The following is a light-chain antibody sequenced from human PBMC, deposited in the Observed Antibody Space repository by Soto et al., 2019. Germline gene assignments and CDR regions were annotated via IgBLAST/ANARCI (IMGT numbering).Light chain of an antibody. CDR3: QQYVTSPP. Sequence: EIVLTQSPGTLSLSPGERATLSCRASQSVSSSHLAWYQQKPGQAPRLLIYGTSIRATGIPDRFSGSGSGTDFTLTISRLEPEDFAVYYCQQYVTSPPFGQGTKVDIK. CDR1: QSVSSSH. V-gene: IGKV3-20*01. J-gene: IGKJ1*01. CDR2: GTS.